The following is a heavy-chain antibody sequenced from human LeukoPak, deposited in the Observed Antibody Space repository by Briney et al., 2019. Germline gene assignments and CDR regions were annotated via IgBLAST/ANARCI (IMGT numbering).Heavy chain of an antibody. CDR2: INPSGGST. D-gene: IGHD5-12*01. J-gene: IGHJ5*02. V-gene: IGHV1-46*01. CDR1: GYTFTSYY. Sequence: ASVKVSCKASGYTFTSYYMRWVRQAPGQGLEWMGIINPSGGSTSYAQKFQGRVTMTRDTSTSTVYMELSSLRSEDTAVYYCARVSGYDFLGVEFDPWGQGTLVTVSS. CDR3: ARVSGYDFLGVEFDP.